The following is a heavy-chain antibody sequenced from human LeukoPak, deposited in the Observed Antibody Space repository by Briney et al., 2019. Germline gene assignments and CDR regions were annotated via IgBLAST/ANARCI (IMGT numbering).Heavy chain of an antibody. V-gene: IGHV3-23*01. Sequence: QSGGSLRLSCAASGFTFSSYAMSWVRQAPGKGLEWVSAISGSGGSTYYADSVKGRFTISRDNSKNTLYLQMNSLRAEDTAVYYCAKTRPYCSGGSCYSGLYFDYWGQGTLVTVSS. D-gene: IGHD2-15*01. J-gene: IGHJ4*02. CDR2: ISGSGGST. CDR1: GFTFSSYA. CDR3: AKTRPYCSGGSCYSGLYFDY.